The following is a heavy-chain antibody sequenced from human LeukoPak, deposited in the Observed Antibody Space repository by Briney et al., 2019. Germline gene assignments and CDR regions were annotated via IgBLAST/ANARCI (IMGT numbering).Heavy chain of an antibody. CDR2: INPNSGGT. CDR1: GYTFTGYY. J-gene: IGHJ3*02. Sequence: ASVKVSCKASGYTFTGYYMHWVRQAPGQGLEWMGWINPNSGGTNYAQKFQGRVTMTRDTSISTAYMELSSLRSEDTAVYYCARPIELLEGAFDIWGQGTMVTVSS. CDR3: ARPIELLEGAFDI. D-gene: IGHD1-1*01. V-gene: IGHV1-2*02.